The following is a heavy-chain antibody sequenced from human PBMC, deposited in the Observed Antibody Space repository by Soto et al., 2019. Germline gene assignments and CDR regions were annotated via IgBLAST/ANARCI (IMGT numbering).Heavy chain of an antibody. CDR2: IIPIYGTA. CDR3: ARDLGSAICGVVKAPYYYYGMDV. CDR1: GGTFSSYA. D-gene: IGHD3-3*01. V-gene: IGHV1-69*13. Sequence: ATVKVSCKASGGTFSSYAISWVRQAPGQGLEWMGGIIPIYGTANYAQKFQGRVTITADESTSTAYMELSSLRSEDTAVYYGARDLGSAICGVVKAPYYYYGMDVWGQGTTVTVSS. J-gene: IGHJ6*02.